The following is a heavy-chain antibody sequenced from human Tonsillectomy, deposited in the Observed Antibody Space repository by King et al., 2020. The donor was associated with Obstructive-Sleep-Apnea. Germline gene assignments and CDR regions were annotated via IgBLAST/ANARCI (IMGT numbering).Heavy chain of an antibody. CDR2: INHNSGGT. V-gene: IGHV1-2*04. CDR1: GYTFTGYY. CDR3: ARVLAGTTGYGMDV. D-gene: IGHD1-1*01. J-gene: IGHJ6*02. Sequence: QLVQSGAEVKKPGSSVKVSCKASGYTFTGYYMHWVRQAPGQGLEWMGWINHNSGGTNYAQKFQGCVTMTSDTSISTAYMELSRLRSDDTAVYYCARVLAGTTGYGMDVWGQGTTVTVSS.